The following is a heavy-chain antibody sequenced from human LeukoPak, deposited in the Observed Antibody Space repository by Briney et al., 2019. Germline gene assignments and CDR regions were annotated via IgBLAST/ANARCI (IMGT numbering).Heavy chain of an antibody. Sequence: PGGSLRLSCAASGFTFSSYSMNWVRQAPGKGLEWVSSISSSSSYIYYADSVKGRFTISRDNAKNSLYLQMNSLRAEDTAVYYCATMVRENRRFDYWGQGTLVTVSS. CDR1: GFTFSSYS. CDR3: ATMVRENRRFDY. J-gene: IGHJ4*02. D-gene: IGHD3-10*01. CDR2: ISSSSSYI. V-gene: IGHV3-21*01.